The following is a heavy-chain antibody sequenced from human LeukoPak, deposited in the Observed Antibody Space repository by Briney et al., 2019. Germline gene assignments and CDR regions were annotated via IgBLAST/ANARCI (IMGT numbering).Heavy chain of an antibody. J-gene: IGHJ3*02. Sequence: GGSLRLSCAASGFTFSSYEMNWVRQAPGKGLEWVANIKQDGSEKYYVDSVKGRFTISRDNAKNSLYLQMDSLRAEDTAVYYCARVASVWDFHDAFDIWGQGTMVTVSS. V-gene: IGHV3-7*01. D-gene: IGHD1-26*01. CDR1: GFTFSSYE. CDR3: ARVASVWDFHDAFDI. CDR2: IKQDGSEK.